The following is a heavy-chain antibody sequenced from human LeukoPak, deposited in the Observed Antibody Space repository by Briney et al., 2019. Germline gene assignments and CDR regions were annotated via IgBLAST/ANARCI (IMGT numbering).Heavy chain of an antibody. Sequence: ASVKVSCKASGYTFTSYGISWVRQAPGQGLEWMGWISAYNGNTNYAQKLQGRVTMTTDTSTSTAYMELRSLRSDDTAVYYCARDLYYDYVWGSYRYPPAAFDIWGQGTMVTVSS. J-gene: IGHJ3*02. CDR3: ARDLYYDYVWGSYRYPPAAFDI. CDR1: GYTFTSYG. CDR2: ISAYNGNT. V-gene: IGHV1-18*01. D-gene: IGHD3-16*02.